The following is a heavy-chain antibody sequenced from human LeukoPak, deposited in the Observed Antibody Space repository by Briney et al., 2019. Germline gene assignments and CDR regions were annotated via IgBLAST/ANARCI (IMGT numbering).Heavy chain of an antibody. CDR2: IWYDGSNK. CDR3: ARDSYGMDV. V-gene: IGHV3-33*01. Sequence: GGSLRLSCAASGFIFSSHGMHWVRQAPGKGLEWVAIIWYDGSNKYYADSVKGRFTISRDNSKNTLYLQMNSLRAEDTAVYYCARDSYGMDVWGQGTTVTVSS. CDR1: GFIFSSHG. J-gene: IGHJ6*02.